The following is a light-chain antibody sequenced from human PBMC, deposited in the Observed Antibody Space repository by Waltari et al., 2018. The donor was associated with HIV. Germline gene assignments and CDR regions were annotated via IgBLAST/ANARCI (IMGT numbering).Light chain of an antibody. Sequence: QSVVTQEPSLTVSPVGSVTLTFFPTAWPVTSAQSPYWFQQKPGQAPRTVIFDTSNKQSWTPARFSGSLLGGRAALTLSGAQPEDEADYYCLLYYSGAWVFGGGTRLTVL. CDR3: LLYYSGAWV. CDR2: DTS. J-gene: IGLJ3*02. V-gene: IGLV7-46*01. CDR1: AWPVTSAQS.